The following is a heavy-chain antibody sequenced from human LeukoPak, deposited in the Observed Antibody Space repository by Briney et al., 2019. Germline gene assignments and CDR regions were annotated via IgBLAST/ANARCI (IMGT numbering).Heavy chain of an antibody. J-gene: IGHJ6*02. CDR3: ARGSSRPTYCGGDCYIFNDIDV. CDR2: ISSSSSYI. D-gene: IGHD2-21*02. Sequence: PGGSLRLSCAASGFTFSTYSMNWVRQAPGKGLEWVSSISSSSSYIYYADSVKGRFTISRDNAKNSLYLQMNSLRAEDTAVYYCARGSSRPTYCGGDCYIFNDIDVWGQGTTVTVSS. CDR1: GFTFSTYS. V-gene: IGHV3-21*01.